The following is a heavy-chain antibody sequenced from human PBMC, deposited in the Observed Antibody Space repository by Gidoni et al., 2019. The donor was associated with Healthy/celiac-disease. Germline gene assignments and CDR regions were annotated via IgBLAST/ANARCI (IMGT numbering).Heavy chain of an antibody. V-gene: IGHV5-51*01. CDR1: GYSFTSYW. CDR3: ARPAMHYDLLFQH. J-gene: IGHJ1*01. D-gene: IGHD3-3*01. CDR2: IYPGDSDT. Sequence: EVQLVQSGAEVKTRGESRKISCKGSGYSFTSYWIGWVRQLPGKGLEWMGIIYPGDSDTRYSTSFQGQVTISADKSTSTAYLQWSSLKASDTAMYYCARPAMHYDLLFQHWGQGTLVTVSS.